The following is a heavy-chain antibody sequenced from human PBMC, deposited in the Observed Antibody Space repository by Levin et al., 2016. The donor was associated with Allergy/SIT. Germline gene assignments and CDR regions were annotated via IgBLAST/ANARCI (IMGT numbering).Heavy chain of an antibody. CDR3: AKRFWSGYSNYYYYAMDV. V-gene: IGHV3-23*01. D-gene: IGHD3-3*01. CDR2: ISGNGDST. J-gene: IGHJ6*02. Sequence: WIRQPPGKGLVWVSAISGNGDSTYYADSVKGRFTISRDNSKNTLYLQMNSLRAEDTAVYYCAKRFWSGYSNYYYYAMDVWGQGTTVTVSS.